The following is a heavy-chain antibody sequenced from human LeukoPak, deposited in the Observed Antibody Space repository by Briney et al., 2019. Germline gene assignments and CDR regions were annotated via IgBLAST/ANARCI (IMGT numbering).Heavy chain of an antibody. CDR2: ISGSGGST. CDR1: GFTFTNYA. V-gene: IGHV3-23*01. J-gene: IGHJ4*02. Sequence: GGSLRLSCAASGFTFTNYAMSWVRQAPGKGLEWVSAISGSGGSTYYADSVKGRFTISRDNSKNTLYLQMNSLRAEDTAVYYCARDYADYVGYFFFDYWGQRTLVTVSS. D-gene: IGHD4-17*01. CDR3: ARDYADYVGYFFFDY.